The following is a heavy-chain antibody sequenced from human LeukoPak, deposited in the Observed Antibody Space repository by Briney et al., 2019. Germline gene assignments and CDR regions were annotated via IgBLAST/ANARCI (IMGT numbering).Heavy chain of an antibody. CDR3: ATDLGQSKGMADRPNTYYYYMDV. J-gene: IGHJ6*03. CDR1: GYTFTRYN. CDR2: INPSVGST. V-gene: IGHV1-46*01. D-gene: IGHD6-6*01. Sequence: SVKVSCKASGYTFTRYNTHWVRQAPGQGLEWMGIINPSVGSTSYATKFQDRVTMTSDMSTSTVYMELSRLRSEDTAVYYCATDLGQSKGMADRPNTYYYYMDVWGKGTTVTVSS.